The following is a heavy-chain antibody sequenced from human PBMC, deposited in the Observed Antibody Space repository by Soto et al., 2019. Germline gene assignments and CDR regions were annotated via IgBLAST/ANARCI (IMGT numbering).Heavy chain of an antibody. J-gene: IGHJ4*02. V-gene: IGHV4-31*03. CDR2: IFYDGRT. D-gene: IGHD3-3*01. Sequence: QVQLQETGPGLVKPSQTLSLTCTVSGYSISSGGYYWSWIRQFPGRGLEWLGYIFYDGRTGYNPSLKSRISVAVDSSKIQYSLRLSSVTAADTAVYFCAREERSGYYGADDWGQGTLVTVSS. CDR3: AREERSGYYGADD. CDR1: GYSISSGGYY.